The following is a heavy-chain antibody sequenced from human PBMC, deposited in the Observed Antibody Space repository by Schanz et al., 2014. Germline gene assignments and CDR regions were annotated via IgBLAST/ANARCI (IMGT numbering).Heavy chain of an antibody. Sequence: EVQLVESGGGLVQPGRSLSLSCAASGFTFDDHAMHWVRQVPGKGLEWVSGISWNSGNIAYADSVKGRFTISRDNAKNSLYLQMNSLRHDDTAFYYCARAPGANASPYYFDYWGQGSLVTVSS. CDR2: ISWNSGNI. CDR1: GFTFDDHA. D-gene: IGHD2-8*01. V-gene: IGHV3-9*01. CDR3: ARAPGANASPYYFDY. J-gene: IGHJ4*02.